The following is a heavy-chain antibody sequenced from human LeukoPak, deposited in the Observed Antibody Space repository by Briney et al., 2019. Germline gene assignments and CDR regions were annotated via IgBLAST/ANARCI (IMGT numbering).Heavy chain of an antibody. Sequence: PGGSLRLSCAASGLTVSSYMSWVRRAPGKGLECVSVIYTGGSTYYAESVKGRFTISRDSSKNAVYLQMNTLRAEDTAVYYCARVSSGYCASWPNNCFDPWGQGTLVTVSS. D-gene: IGHD2-8*02. CDR2: IYTGGST. CDR3: ARVSSGYCASWPNNCFDP. V-gene: IGHV3-53*01. CDR1: GLTVSSY. J-gene: IGHJ5*02.